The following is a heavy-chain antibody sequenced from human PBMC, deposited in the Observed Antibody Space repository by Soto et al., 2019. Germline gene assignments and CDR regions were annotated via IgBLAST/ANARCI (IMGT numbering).Heavy chain of an antibody. J-gene: IGHJ1*01. CDR2: ISGSGGST. D-gene: IGHD3-22*01. CDR3: AKLSLGYYYDSSGLIQH. V-gene: IGHV3-23*01. CDR1: GFTFSSYA. Sequence: PVGSLILSCAASGFTFSSYAMSWVRQAPGKGLEWVSAISGSGGSTYYADSVKGRFTISRDNSKNTLYLQMNSLRAEDTAVYYCAKLSLGYYYDSSGLIQHWGQGTLVTVSS.